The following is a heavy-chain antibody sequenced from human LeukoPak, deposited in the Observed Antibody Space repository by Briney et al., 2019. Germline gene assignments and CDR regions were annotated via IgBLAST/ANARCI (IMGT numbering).Heavy chain of an antibody. Sequence: KPSETLSLTCAVYGGSFIGYYWSWIRQPPGKGLEWIGEINHSGSTNYNPSLKSRVTISVDTSKNQFSLRLTSVTAADTAVYYCARGRGCSSTSCYTDYYYYMDVWGKGTTVTVSS. CDR3: ARGRGCSSTSCYTDYYYYMDV. CDR1: GGSFIGYY. D-gene: IGHD2-2*02. V-gene: IGHV4-34*01. CDR2: INHSGST. J-gene: IGHJ6*03.